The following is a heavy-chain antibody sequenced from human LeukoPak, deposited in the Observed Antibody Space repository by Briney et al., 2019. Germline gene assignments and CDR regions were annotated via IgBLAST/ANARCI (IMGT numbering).Heavy chain of an antibody. D-gene: IGHD6-19*01. V-gene: IGHV4-34*01. CDR2: INHSGST. Sequence: SETLSLTCAVYGGSFSGYYWSWIRQPPGKGLEWIGEINHSGSTNYNPSLKSRVTISVDTSKNQFSLKLSSVTAADTAVYYCARRWYSSGWYLGLYFDYWGQGTLVTVSS. CDR3: ARRWYSSGWYLGLYFDY. CDR1: GGSFSGYY. J-gene: IGHJ4*02.